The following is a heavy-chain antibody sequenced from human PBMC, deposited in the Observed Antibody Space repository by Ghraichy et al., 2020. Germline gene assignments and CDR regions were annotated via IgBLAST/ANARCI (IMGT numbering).Heavy chain of an antibody. CDR1: GGSFSGYY. D-gene: IGHD3-10*01. CDR3: ARHGGRLWFGSHTRGYFDY. J-gene: IGHJ4*02. V-gene: IGHV4-34*01. CDR2: INHSGST. Sequence: SETLSLTCAVYGGSFSGYYWSWIRQPPGKGLEWIGEINHSGSTNYNPSLKSRVTISVDTSKNQFSLKLSSVTAADTAVYYCARHGGRLWFGSHTRGYFDYWGQGTLVTVSS.